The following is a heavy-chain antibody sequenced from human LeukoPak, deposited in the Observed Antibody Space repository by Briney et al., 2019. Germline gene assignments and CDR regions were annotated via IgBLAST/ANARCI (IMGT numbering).Heavy chain of an antibody. CDR1: GFTINNFA. J-gene: IGHJ4*02. CDR3: AKDGVGFSSGRFDY. V-gene: IGHV3-23*01. D-gene: IGHD6-19*01. Sequence: GGSLRPSCAASGFTINNFAMSWVRQAPGKGLEWVSGISGSGGSTYYADSVKGRFTISRDNSKNTLYLQMNSLRAEDTAVYYCAKDGVGFSSGRFDYWGQGTLVTVSS. CDR2: ISGSGGST.